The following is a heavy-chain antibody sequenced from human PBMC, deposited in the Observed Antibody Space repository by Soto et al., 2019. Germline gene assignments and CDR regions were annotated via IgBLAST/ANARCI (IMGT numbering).Heavy chain of an antibody. CDR2: IYYSGST. J-gene: IGHJ4*02. D-gene: IGHD6-13*01. Sequence: PSETLSLTCTVSGGSISSYYWSLIRQPPGKGLEWIGYIYYSGSTNYNPSLKSRVTISVDTSKNQFSLKLSSVTAAYTAVYYCARASWQLVHYFDYWGQGTLVTVSS. V-gene: IGHV4-59*01. CDR1: GGSISSYY. CDR3: ARASWQLVHYFDY.